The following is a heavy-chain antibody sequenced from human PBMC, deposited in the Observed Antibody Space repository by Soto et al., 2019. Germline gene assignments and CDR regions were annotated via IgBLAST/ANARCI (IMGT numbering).Heavy chain of an antibody. CDR2: LYYSGST. CDR3: ARADYISSSLDY. D-gene: IGHD6-13*01. V-gene: IGHV4-30-4*01. J-gene: IGHJ4*02. CDR1: GGSISSGAYY. Sequence: QVQLQESGPGLVKPSQTLSLTCTVSGGSISSGAYYWSWIRQPPGKGLECIGYLYYSGSTYYNPAIRSRVTTSVDTTKNQFSQKLSPVTAADTAVYYGARADYISSSLDYWGQGTLVTVSS.